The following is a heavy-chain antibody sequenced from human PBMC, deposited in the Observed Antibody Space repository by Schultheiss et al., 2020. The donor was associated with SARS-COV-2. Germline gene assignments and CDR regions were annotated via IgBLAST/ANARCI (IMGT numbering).Heavy chain of an antibody. CDR3: TSSSWYLYFDY. Sequence: GESLKISCAASGFTFSSYSMNWVRQAPGKGLEWVSYISSSSSTIYYADSVKGRFTISRDNAKNSLYLQMNSLRAEDTAVYYCTSSSWYLYFDYWGQGTMVTVSS. D-gene: IGHD6-13*01. CDR2: ISSSSSTI. V-gene: IGHV3-48*04. CDR1: GFTFSSYS. J-gene: IGHJ4*03.